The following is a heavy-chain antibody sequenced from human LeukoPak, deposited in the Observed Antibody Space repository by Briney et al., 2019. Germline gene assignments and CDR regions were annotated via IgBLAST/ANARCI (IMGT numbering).Heavy chain of an antibody. D-gene: IGHD6-13*01. J-gene: IGHJ4*02. V-gene: IGHV4-39*01. CDR2: IYYSGST. CDR3: ASHPIAAAGTPH. Sequence: PSETLSLTCTVSGGSISSSSYYWGWIRQPPGKGLEWIGSIYYSGSTYYNPSLKSRVTISVDTSKNQFSLKLSSVTAADTAVYYCASHPIAAAGTPHWGQGTLVTVSS. CDR1: GGSISSSSYY.